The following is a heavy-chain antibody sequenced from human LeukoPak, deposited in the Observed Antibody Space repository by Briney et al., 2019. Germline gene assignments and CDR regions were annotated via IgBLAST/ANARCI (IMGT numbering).Heavy chain of an antibody. V-gene: IGHV3-23*01. D-gene: IGHD3-10*01. CDR3: AKGSVSYYPGLCFDY. Sequence: GGSLRLSCAASGFTFSSYAMSWVRQAPGKGLEWVSAISGSGGSTYYADSVKGRFTISRDNSKNTLYLQMNSLRAEDTAVHYCAKGSVSYYPGLCFDYWGQGTLVTVSS. CDR1: GFTFSSYA. CDR2: ISGSGGST. J-gene: IGHJ4*02.